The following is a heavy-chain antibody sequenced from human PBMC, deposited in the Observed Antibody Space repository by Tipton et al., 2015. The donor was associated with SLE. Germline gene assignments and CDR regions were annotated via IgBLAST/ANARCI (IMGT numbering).Heavy chain of an antibody. V-gene: IGHV1-18*01. D-gene: IGHD3-22*01. CDR2: ISAYNGNT. Sequence: QSGAEVKKHGSSVKVSCKASGGTFSSYAISWVRQAPGQGLEWMGWISAYNGNTNYAQKLQGRVTMTTDTSTSTAYMELRSLRSDDTAVYYCASYDSSGYYSSYWGQGTLVTVSS. CDR3: ASYDSSGYYSSY. CDR1: GGTFSSYA. J-gene: IGHJ4*02.